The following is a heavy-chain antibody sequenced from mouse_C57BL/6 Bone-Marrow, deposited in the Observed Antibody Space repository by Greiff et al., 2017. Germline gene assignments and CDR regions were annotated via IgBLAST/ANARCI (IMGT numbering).Heavy chain of an antibody. CDR1: GYTFPSYW. CDR3: ARGYYGSSYADY. J-gene: IGHJ2*01. D-gene: IGHD1-1*01. CDR2: IYPGSGST. V-gene: IGHV1-55*01. Sequence: VQLQQPGAELVKPGASVKMSCKASGYTFPSYWITWVKQRPGQGLEWIGDIYPGSGSTNYNEKFKSKATLTVDTSSSTAYMQLSSLTSEDSAVYYCARGYYGSSYADYWGQGTTLTVSS.